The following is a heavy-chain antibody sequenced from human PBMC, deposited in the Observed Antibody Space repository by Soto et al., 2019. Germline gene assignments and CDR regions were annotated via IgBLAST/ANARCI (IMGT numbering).Heavy chain of an antibody. V-gene: IGHV4-30-2*01. CDR3: ARVPGP. Sequence: QLQLQESGSGLVKPSQTLSLTCAVSGGSISSGGYSWSWIRQPPGKGLEWIGYIYHSGSTYYNPSPXSXCTLSVDRSKHQFSLKLSSVTAADTAVYYCARVPGPWGQGTLVTVSS. D-gene: IGHD3-10*01. CDR1: GGSISSGGYS. CDR2: IYHSGST. J-gene: IGHJ5*02.